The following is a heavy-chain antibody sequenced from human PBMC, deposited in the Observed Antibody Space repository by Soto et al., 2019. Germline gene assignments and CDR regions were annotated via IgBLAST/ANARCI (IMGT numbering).Heavy chain of an antibody. J-gene: IGHJ4*02. CDR2: IYWDDDK. D-gene: IGHD3-9*01. V-gene: IGHV2-5*02. Sequence: SGPTLVNPTQTLTLTCTFSGFSLSSSAVGVGVGWIRQPPGKALEWLALIYWDDDKRYSPSLKSRLTITKDTSQNQVVLTMTNMDAVDTATYYCVHWSTGPYGTIFFYYWGLGPLVTASS. CDR1: GFSLSSSAVGVG. CDR3: VHWSTGPYGTIFFYY.